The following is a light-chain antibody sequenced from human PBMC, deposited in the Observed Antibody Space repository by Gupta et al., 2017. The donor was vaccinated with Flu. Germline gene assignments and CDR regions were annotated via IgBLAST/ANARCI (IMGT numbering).Light chain of an antibody. CDR3: LLYYGGAYV. J-gene: IGLJ1*01. CDR2: GAS. V-gene: IGLV7-43*01. Sequence: QTVVTQQPSPTVSPGRTVTLTCASSTGAVNSGYNPNWIQQKPGQTPRALIFGASNKYSWTPARFSGSLLGGKAALTLSGVQPEDEAEYYCLLYYGGAYVFGTGTKVTVL. CDR1: TGAVNSGYN.